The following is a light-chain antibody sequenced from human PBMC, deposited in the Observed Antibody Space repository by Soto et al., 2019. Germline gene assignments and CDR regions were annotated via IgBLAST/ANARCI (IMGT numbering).Light chain of an antibody. V-gene: IGLV1-40*01. CDR3: QSYDSSLSGYV. Sequence: SALTQPPSVSGAPGQRVTISCTGSSSNIGAGYDVHWYQQLPGTAPKLLIYGNSNRPSGVPDRFSGSKSGTSASLAITGLQAEDEADHYCQSYDSSLSGYVFGTGTKVTVL. CDR2: GNS. CDR1: SSNIGAGYD. J-gene: IGLJ1*01.